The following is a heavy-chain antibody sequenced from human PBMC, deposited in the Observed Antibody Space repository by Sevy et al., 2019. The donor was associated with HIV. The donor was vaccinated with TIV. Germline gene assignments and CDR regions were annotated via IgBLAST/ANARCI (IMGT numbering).Heavy chain of an antibody. Sequence: GGSLRLSCAASGFTFSSYSMNWVRQAPGKGLEWVSSISSSSSYIYYADSVKGRFTISRDNAKNSLYLQMNSPRAEDTAVYYCARDLSYCSSTSCLWGYKYNWFDPWGQGTLVTVSS. V-gene: IGHV3-21*01. D-gene: IGHD2-2*01. CDR1: GFTFSSYS. J-gene: IGHJ5*02. CDR2: ISSSSSYI. CDR3: ARDLSYCSSTSCLWGYKYNWFDP.